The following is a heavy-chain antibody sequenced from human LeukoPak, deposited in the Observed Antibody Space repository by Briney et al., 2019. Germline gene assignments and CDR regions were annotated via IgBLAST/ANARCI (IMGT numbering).Heavy chain of an antibody. CDR3: ASDAEYCSGGSCYRGNFDY. V-gene: IGHV3-48*03. CDR2: ISSSGSTI. Sequence: GGSLRLSCAASGFTFSSYEMNGVRQAPGKGLEWVSYISSSGSTIYYADSVKGRFTISRDNAKNSLYLQMNSLRAEDTAVYYCASDAEYCSGGSCYRGNFDYWGQGTLVTVSS. D-gene: IGHD2-15*01. J-gene: IGHJ4*02. CDR1: GFTFSSYE.